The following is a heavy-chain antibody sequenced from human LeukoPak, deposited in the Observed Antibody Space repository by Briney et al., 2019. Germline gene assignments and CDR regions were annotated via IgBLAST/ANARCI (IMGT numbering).Heavy chain of an antibody. CDR3: AREEVDYYDSSGYHAFDY. CDR2: IYYSGST. CDR1: GGSISSGDYY. V-gene: IGHV4-30-4*01. Sequence: SETLSLTCTVSGGSISSGDYYWSWIRQPPGKGLEWIGYIYYSGSTYYNPSLKSRVTISVDTSKNQFSLKLSSVTAADTAVYYCAREEVDYYDSSGYHAFDYWGQGTLVTVSS. J-gene: IGHJ4*02. D-gene: IGHD3-22*01.